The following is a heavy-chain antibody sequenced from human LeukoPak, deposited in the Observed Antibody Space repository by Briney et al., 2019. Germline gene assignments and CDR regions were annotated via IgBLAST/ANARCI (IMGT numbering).Heavy chain of an antibody. D-gene: IGHD2-8*01. CDR1: GDTLTELS. CDR2: FDPEEGET. CDR3: ATAGIVLDTGAEFLLY. J-gene: IGHJ1*01. V-gene: IGHV1-24*01. Sequence: ASVKVSCKLSGDTLTELSMHWVRQSPGKGLEWMGSFDPEEGETIYAQRFQGRVTMTEDTVTDTAHMELSSLTSEDTAVYYCATAGIVLDTGAEFLLYWGQGTLVTVSS.